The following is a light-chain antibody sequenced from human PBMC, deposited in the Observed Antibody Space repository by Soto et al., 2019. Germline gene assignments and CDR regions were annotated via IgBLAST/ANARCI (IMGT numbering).Light chain of an antibody. CDR3: QQYNNWPRT. Sequence: EIVMTQSPATLSVSPGERAALSCGAGQSVSTNLAWYQQKPGQAPRLLIYGASTRATGIPARFSGSGSGTEFTLTISSLQSEDFAVYYCQQYNNWPRTFGQGTKVDI. CDR1: QSVSTN. CDR2: GAS. V-gene: IGKV3-15*01. J-gene: IGKJ1*01.